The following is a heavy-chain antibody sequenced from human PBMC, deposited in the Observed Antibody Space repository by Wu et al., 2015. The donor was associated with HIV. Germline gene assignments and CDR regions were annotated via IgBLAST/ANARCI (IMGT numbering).Heavy chain of an antibody. CDR1: GYTFTDYY. CDR2: INPNSGGT. D-gene: IGHD2-2*01. V-gene: IGHV1-2*02. J-gene: IGHJ3*02. CDR3: ARYCTSSSCSLRAFDI. Sequence: QVHLVQSGAEVRKPGASVKVSCKASGYTFTDYYIHWVRQAPGQGLEWMGWINPNSGGTNYAQKFQGRLTMTRDTSIRTAYMELSSLSSEDTAVYYCARYCTSSSCSLRAFDIWGQGTMVIVSS.